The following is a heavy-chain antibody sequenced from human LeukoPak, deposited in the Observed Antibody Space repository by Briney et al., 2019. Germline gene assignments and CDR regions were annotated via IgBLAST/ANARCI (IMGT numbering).Heavy chain of an antibody. CDR1: GGSISSYY. J-gene: IGHJ3*02. CDR2: IYDSGST. Sequence: PSETLSLTCTVSGGSISSYYWSWIRQPPGKGLEWIGYIYDSGSTNYNPSLKSRVTISVDTSKNQFSLKLSSVIAADTAVYYCACLTTADAFDIWGQGTMVTVSS. CDR3: ACLTTADAFDI. V-gene: IGHV4-59*01. D-gene: IGHD3-22*01.